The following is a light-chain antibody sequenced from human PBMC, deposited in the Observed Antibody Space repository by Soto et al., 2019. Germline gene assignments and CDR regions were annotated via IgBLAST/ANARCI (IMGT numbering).Light chain of an antibody. J-gene: IGLJ2*01. Sequence: QSVLTQPASVSGSPGQSITISCTGTSSDVGGSHFVSWYQQHPGKAPKLIIYDVTDRPSGVSDRFSGSISGNTASLTISGLQAEDEADYYCRSYSTSSTLVVFGGGIKLTVL. CDR1: SSDVGGSHF. CDR3: RSYSTSSTLVV. V-gene: IGLV2-14*01. CDR2: DVT.